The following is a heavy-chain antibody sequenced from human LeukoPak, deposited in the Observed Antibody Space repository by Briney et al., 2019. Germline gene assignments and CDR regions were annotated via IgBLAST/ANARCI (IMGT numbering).Heavy chain of an antibody. CDR2: INHSGST. J-gene: IGHJ6*02. CDR1: GGSFSGYY. Sequence: SETLSLTCAVYGGSFSGYYWSWIRQPPGKGLEWIGEINHSGSTNYNPSLKSRVTISVDTSKNQFSLKLSSVTAADTAVYYCARFDNYDSSADYYGMDVWGQGPSVTVSS. CDR3: ARFDNYDSSADYYGMDV. D-gene: IGHD3-22*01. V-gene: IGHV4-34*01.